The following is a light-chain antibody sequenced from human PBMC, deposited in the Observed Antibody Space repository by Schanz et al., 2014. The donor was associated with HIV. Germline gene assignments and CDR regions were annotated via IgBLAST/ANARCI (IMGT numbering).Light chain of an antibody. J-gene: IGKJ4*01. V-gene: IGKV3-11*01. CDR1: QSVTGY. Sequence: EIVLTQSPATQSLAPGERATLSCRASQSVTGYLAWYQQKPGQAPRLLIYAASSRATGIPDRFSGTGSGTDFTLTISSLEPEDFAVYYCQYFGNSGGTFGGGTKVEIK. CDR3: QYFGNSGGT. CDR2: AAS.